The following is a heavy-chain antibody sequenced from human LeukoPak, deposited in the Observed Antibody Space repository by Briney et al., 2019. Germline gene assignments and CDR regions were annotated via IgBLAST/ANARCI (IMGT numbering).Heavy chain of an antibody. CDR3: ARLSNWNHFDY. Sequence: GGSLRLSCSASGFTASSNYLNWVRQAPGKGLEWVSVISSGGDTYYADSVKGRFTISRDNSKNTLYLRMNSLRADDTAVYYCARLSNWNHFDYWGQGTLVTVSS. CDR1: GFTASSNY. D-gene: IGHD1-20*01. CDR2: ISSGGDT. J-gene: IGHJ4*02. V-gene: IGHV3-66*04.